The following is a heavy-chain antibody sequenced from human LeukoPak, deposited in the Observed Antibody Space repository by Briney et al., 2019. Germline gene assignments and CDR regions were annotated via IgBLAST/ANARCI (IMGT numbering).Heavy chain of an antibody. J-gene: IGHJ4*02. CDR3: ARGASWIQLMLLFDY. D-gene: IGHD5-18*01. Sequence: PSETLSLTCAVYGGSFSGYYWSWIRQPPGKVLEWIGEINHSGSTNYNPSLKSRVTISVDTSKNQFSLKLSSVTAADTAVYYCARGASWIQLMLLFDYWGQGTLVTVSS. CDR2: INHSGST. V-gene: IGHV4-34*01. CDR1: GGSFSGYY.